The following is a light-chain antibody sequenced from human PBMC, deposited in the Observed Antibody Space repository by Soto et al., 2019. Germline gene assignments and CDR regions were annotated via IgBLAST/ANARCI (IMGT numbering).Light chain of an antibody. CDR1: QSIDNF. CDR3: QQSYNVLSWT. V-gene: IGKV1-39*01. Sequence: DIQMTQSPSSLSASVGDRVTITCRASQSIDNFLNWYRQKPGKAPELLIYAASFLYTEVPSRFRGSGSGTDFTLTISALQPEDFASYYCQQSYNVLSWTFGQGTKVEIK. J-gene: IGKJ1*01. CDR2: AAS.